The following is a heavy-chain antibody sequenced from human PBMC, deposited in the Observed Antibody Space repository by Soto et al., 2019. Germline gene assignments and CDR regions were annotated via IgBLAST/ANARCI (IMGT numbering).Heavy chain of an antibody. Sequence: SVKVSCKASGGTFSSYAISWVRQAPGQGLEWMGGIIPIFGTANYAQKFQGRVTITADESTSTAYVELSSLRSEDTAVYYCAREGYCSSTSCYTPHYYYYGMDVWGQGTTVTVSS. CDR3: AREGYCSSTSCYTPHYYYYGMDV. CDR2: IIPIFGTA. CDR1: GGTFSSYA. D-gene: IGHD2-2*02. V-gene: IGHV1-69*13. J-gene: IGHJ6*02.